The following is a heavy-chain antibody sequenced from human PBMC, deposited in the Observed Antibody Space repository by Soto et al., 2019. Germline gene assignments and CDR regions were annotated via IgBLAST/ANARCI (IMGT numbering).Heavy chain of an antibody. CDR1: GFTFSSYA. CDR3: ATNS. D-gene: IGHD1-1*01. V-gene: IGHV3-30*14. Sequence: QVQQVESGGGVVQPGRSLRLSCAASGFTFSSYAMHWVRQAPGKGLEWVAVISYDGSNKYYADSVKGRFTISRDNSKNTLPLRINSLTSEDTSEYHSATNSWGQGTLVTVST. J-gene: IGHJ4*02. CDR2: ISYDGSNK.